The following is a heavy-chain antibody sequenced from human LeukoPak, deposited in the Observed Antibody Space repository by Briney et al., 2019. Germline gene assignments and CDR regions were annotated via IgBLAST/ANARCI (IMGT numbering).Heavy chain of an antibody. CDR3: ARHEWRSPFDY. Sequence: PSETLSLTCTVSGGSISSYYWGWIRQPPGKGLEWIGSMYYSGSTYYNPSLKSRVAISADTSTNQFSLKLSSVTAADTAVYYCARHEWRSPFDYWGQGTLVTVSS. D-gene: IGHD2-8*01. J-gene: IGHJ4*02. V-gene: IGHV4-39*01. CDR2: MYYSGST. CDR1: GGSISSYY.